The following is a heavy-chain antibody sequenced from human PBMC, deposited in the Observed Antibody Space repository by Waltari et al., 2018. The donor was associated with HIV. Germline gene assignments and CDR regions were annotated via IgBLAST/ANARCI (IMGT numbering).Heavy chain of an antibody. CDR3: ARDLSSRGWYNYYYYGMDV. CDR1: GYSISSGYY. J-gene: IGHJ6*02. Sequence: QVQLQESGPGLVKPSETLSLTCAVSGYSISSGYYWGWIRQPPGKGLEWIGSIYHSGSTHYNPSLKSRVTISVDTSKNQFSLKLSSVTAADTAVYYCARDLSSRGWYNYYYYGMDVWGQGTTVTVSS. D-gene: IGHD6-19*01. CDR2: IYHSGST. V-gene: IGHV4-38-2*02.